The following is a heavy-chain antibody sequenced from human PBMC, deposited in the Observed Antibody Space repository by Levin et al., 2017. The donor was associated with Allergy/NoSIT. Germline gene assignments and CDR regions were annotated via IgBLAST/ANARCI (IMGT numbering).Heavy chain of an antibody. CDR2: TRNKANSYTT. CDR3: ASLGYCSGGSCRGLDY. Sequence: GESLKISCAASGFTFSDRYMDWVRQAPGKGLEWVGRTRNKANSYTTEYAASVKGRFTISRDDSKNALYLQMNSLKTEDTAIYYCASLGYCSGGSCRGLDYWGQGTLVTVSS. CDR1: GFTFSDRY. V-gene: IGHV3-72*01. D-gene: IGHD2-15*01. J-gene: IGHJ4*02.